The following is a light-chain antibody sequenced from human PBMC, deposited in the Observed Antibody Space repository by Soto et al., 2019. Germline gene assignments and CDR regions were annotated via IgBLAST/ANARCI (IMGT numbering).Light chain of an antibody. V-gene: IGKV3-20*01. CDR2: ATS. J-gene: IGKJ1*01. CDR1: QTVNSDY. CDR3: HQFGYSPRT. Sequence: IVLTQSQGTLSLSPGETATLSCRASQTVNSDYLAWFQQRPGQAPRLLIFATSRRATDIPDRFSGSGSGTDFTLAIRRLEPEDFAVYYCHQFGYSPRTFGQGTKVDIK.